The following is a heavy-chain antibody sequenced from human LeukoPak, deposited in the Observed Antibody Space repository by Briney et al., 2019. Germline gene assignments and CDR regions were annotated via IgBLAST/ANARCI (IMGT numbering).Heavy chain of an antibody. Sequence: GGSPRLSCAASGFTFSTSAMNWVRQAPGKGLEWVSSINQGATHIYYADSVKGRFTISRDNAKNSLYLQMNSLRAEDTAVYYCARGIVYYYDSSGYLYWGQGTLVTVSS. CDR1: GFTFSTSA. V-gene: IGHV3-21*01. J-gene: IGHJ4*02. CDR2: INQGATHI. CDR3: ARGIVYYYDSSGYLY. D-gene: IGHD3-22*01.